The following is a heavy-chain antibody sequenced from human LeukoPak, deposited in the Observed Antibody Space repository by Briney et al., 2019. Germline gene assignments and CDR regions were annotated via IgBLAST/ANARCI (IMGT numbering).Heavy chain of an antibody. Sequence: PGGSLRLSCAASGFTVSSNYMSWVRQAPGKGLVWVSRIASDGSSTTYADSVKGRFSISRDNAKNTRYLQMNSLRVEDTAVYYCARGRPHGNDYWGQGTLVTVSS. CDR1: GFTVSSNY. CDR2: IASDGSST. D-gene: IGHD4-23*01. V-gene: IGHV3-74*01. CDR3: ARGRPHGNDY. J-gene: IGHJ4*02.